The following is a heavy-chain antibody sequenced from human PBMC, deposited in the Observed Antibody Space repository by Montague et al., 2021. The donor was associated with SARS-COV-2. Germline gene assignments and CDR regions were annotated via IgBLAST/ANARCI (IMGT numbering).Heavy chain of an antibody. V-gene: IGHV4-59*02. J-gene: IGHJ4*02. Sequence: SETLSLTCAVDGGSGGGYYWSWMRQPPAKGLEWIGDVYHTGSTKNNPSLKTRVTLSLDTPKNHFSLRLNSVTAADTAVYYCARRESTGLIVTGVNDFDLWGLGTLVIVSS. CDR1: GGSGGGYY. CDR2: VYHTGST. D-gene: IGHD3-10*01. CDR3: ARRESTGLIVTGVNDFDL.